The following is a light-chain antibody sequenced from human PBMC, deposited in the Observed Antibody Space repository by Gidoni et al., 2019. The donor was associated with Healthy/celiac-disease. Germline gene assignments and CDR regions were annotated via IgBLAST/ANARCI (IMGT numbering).Light chain of an antibody. CDR2: LGS. CDR3: MQALQTPLT. Sequence: DIVMTQSSLSLPVTPGEPASISCRSSQSLLHSNGYNYLDWYLQKPGQSPQLLIYLGSNRASGVPDRFSGSGSGTDFTLKISRVEAEDVGDYYCMQALQTPLTFGGGTKVEIK. CDR1: QSLLHSNGYNY. J-gene: IGKJ4*01. V-gene: IGKV2-28*01.